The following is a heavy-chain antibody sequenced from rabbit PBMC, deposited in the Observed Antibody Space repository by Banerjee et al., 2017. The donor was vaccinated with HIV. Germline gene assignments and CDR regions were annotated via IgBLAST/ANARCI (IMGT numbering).Heavy chain of an antibody. CDR2: IYNGDGST. D-gene: IGHD1-1*01. CDR1: GFDLSNYYY. V-gene: IGHV1S40*01. Sequence: QTLEESGGDLVKPGASLTLTCTASGFDLSNYYYIYWVRQAPGKGPEWIACIYNGDGSTYYASWVNGRFTISKTSSTTVTLEMTSLTAADTATYFCTRDLAAWNSGSYAFNLWGPGTLVTVS. J-gene: IGHJ4*01. CDR3: TRDLAAWNSGSYAFNL.